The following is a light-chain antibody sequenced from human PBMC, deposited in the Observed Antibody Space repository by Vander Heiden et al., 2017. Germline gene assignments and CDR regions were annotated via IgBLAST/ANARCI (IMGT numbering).Light chain of an antibody. CDR1: QSVSSSY. J-gene: IGKJ3*01. CDR3: QQYGSSPLT. V-gene: IGKV3-20*01. Sequence: EIVLTQSPGTLSLSPGERAPLSCRASQSVSSSYLAWYQQKPGQAPRLLIYGASSSATGIPDRFSGSGSGTDFTLTISRLEPEDFAVYYCQQYGSSPLTFGPGTKVDIK. CDR2: GAS.